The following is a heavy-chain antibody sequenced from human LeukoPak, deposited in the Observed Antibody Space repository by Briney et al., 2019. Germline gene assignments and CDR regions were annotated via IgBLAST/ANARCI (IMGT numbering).Heavy chain of an antibody. CDR1: GGSISSYY. CDR3: ARRGSGRVDY. V-gene: IGHV4-59*01. J-gene: IGHJ4*02. Sequence: SETLSLTCTVSGGSISSYYGSWIRQSPGKGLEWIGNIFYTGSTDYNPSLKSRVTISVDTSKNQFSLKLNSVTAADTAMYYCARRGSGRVDYWGQGTLVTVSS. D-gene: IGHD3-10*01. CDR2: IFYTGST.